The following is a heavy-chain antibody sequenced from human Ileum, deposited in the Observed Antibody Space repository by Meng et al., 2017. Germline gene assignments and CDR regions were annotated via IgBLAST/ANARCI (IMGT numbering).Heavy chain of an antibody. Sequence: QLQLMQWGAGRLKPSEARPLTCNVYGDSFTDYYWNWIRQPPGKGLEWIGEIHYSGSTNYNPSLESRVTISEDTSQKQFSLRLSSVTAADTAVYYCARRIRGGSYLGWGQGTLVTVSS. J-gene: IGHJ4*02. CDR3: ARRIRGGSYLG. V-gene: IGHV4-34*01. CDR2: IHYSGST. D-gene: IGHD1-26*01. CDR1: GDSFTDYY.